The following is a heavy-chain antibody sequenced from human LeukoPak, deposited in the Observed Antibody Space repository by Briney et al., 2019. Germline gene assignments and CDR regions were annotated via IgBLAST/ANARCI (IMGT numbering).Heavy chain of an antibody. J-gene: IGHJ4*02. V-gene: IGHV3-30*02. D-gene: IGHD1-26*01. CDR3: AKGESGSYSSPYDY. CDR1: GFTFSSYG. CDR2: IRYDGSNK. Sequence: PGGSLRLSCAASGFTFSSYGMHWVRQAPGKGLEWVAFIRYDGSNKYFADSVKGRFTISRDNSKNTLYLQMNSLRAEDTAVYYCAKGESGSYSSPYDYWGQGTLVTVSS.